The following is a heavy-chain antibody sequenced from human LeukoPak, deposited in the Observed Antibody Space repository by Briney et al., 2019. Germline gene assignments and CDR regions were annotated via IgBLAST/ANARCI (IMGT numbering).Heavy chain of an antibody. CDR1: GGTFSSYA. J-gene: IGHJ5*02. V-gene: IGHV1-69*13. CDR2: FIPIFGTA. CDR3: AMALGYCSGGSCYYNWFDP. D-gene: IGHD2-15*01. Sequence: SVKVSCKASGGTFSSYAISWVRQAPGQGHEWMGGFIPIFGTANYAQKFQGRVTITADESTSTAYMELSSLRSEDTAVYYCAMALGYCSGGSCYYNWFDPWGQGTLVTVSS.